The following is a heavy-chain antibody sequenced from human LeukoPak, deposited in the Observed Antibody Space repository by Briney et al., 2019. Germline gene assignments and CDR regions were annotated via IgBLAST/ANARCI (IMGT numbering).Heavy chain of an antibody. Sequence: ASVKVSCKASGYTFTGYYMHWVRQAPGQGLEWMGWINLNSGGTNYAQKFQGRVTMTRDTSISTAYMELSRLRSDDTAVYYCARDRRGTGNSFDYWGQGTLVTVSS. CDR1: GYTFTGYY. D-gene: IGHD2-8*02. CDR2: INLNSGGT. J-gene: IGHJ4*02. V-gene: IGHV1-2*02. CDR3: ARDRRGTGNSFDY.